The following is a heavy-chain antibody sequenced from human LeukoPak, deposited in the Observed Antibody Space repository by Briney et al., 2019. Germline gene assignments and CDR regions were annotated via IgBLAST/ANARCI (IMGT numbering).Heavy chain of an antibody. J-gene: IGHJ4*02. Sequence: SETLSLTCTVSGDAITGSSYYWGWIRQPPGKGLGWIGSMYYSGSTYSNPSLKSRVTMSADTSKNQFSLKLSSVSAADTAVYYCARQYYDRTGYYYFDYWDQGTLVSVSS. V-gene: IGHV4-39*01. CDR1: GDAITGSSYY. CDR3: ARQYYDRTGYYYFDY. D-gene: IGHD3-22*01. CDR2: MYYSGST.